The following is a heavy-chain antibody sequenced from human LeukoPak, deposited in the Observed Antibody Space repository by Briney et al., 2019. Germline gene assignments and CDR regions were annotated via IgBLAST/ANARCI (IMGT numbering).Heavy chain of an antibody. CDR1: GYTFTSYA. Sequence: ASVKVSCKASGYTFTSYAMHWVLQAPGQRLEWMGWSNAGNGNTKYSQEFQGRVTITRDTSASTAYMELSSLRSEDTAVYYCARALGGSFDFDYWGQGTLVTVSS. J-gene: IGHJ4*02. D-gene: IGHD1-26*01. V-gene: IGHV1-3*02. CDR2: SNAGNGNT. CDR3: ARALGGSFDFDY.